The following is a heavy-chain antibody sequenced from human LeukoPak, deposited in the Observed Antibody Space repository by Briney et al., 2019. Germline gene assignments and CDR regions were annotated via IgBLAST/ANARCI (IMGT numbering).Heavy chain of an antibody. CDR1: GFRFSSYA. J-gene: IGHJ4*02. CDR3: ARGDYYGSEY. D-gene: IGHD3-10*01. CDR2: ISGSGVST. V-gene: IGHV3-23*01. Sequence: GGSLRLACAASGFRFSSYAMSWVRQAPGKGLEWVSAISGSGVSTYYADSVKGRFTVSRDNSKNTLYLQMNSLRAEDTAVYYCARGDYYGSEYWGQGTLVTVSS.